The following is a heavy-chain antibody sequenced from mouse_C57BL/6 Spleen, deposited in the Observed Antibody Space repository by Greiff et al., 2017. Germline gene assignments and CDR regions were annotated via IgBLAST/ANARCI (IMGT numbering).Heavy chain of an antibody. CDR2: IYPGSGST. D-gene: IGHD1-1*01. Sequence: QVHVKQPGAELVKPGASVKMSCKASGYTFTSYWITWVKQRPGQGLEWIGDIYPGSGSTNYNEKFKSKATLTVDTSSSTAYMQLSSLTSEDSAVYYCAREGITTVVACDYWGQGTTLTVSS. CDR3: AREGITTVVACDY. J-gene: IGHJ2*01. V-gene: IGHV1-55*01. CDR1: GYTFTSYW.